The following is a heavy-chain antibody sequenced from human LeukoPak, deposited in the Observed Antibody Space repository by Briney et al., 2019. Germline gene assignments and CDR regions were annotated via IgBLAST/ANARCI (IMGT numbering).Heavy chain of an antibody. V-gene: IGHV4-59*08. Sequence: SETLSLTCTVSGGSISSYYWSWIRQPPGKGLEWIGYIYYSGSTNYNPSLKSRVTISIDTSKSQFSLKLSSVTAADTAVYYCARAGRYYYYGLDVWGQGTTVTVSS. CDR3: ARAGRYYYYGLDV. J-gene: IGHJ6*02. CDR1: GGSISSYY. CDR2: IYYSGST.